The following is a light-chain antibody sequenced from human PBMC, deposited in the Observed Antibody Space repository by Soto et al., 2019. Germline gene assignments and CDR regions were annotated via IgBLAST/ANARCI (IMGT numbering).Light chain of an antibody. J-gene: IGLJ2*01. CDR2: INN. Sequence: QSVLTQPPSASGTPGQRVTISCSGSSSNIGSYTVNWYQQLPGTAPKPLIYINNQRPSGFPARFSGSKSGTSASLAISGLQSEDEADYYCAAWDDSLNGVVFGGGTKLTVL. CDR3: AAWDDSLNGVV. V-gene: IGLV1-44*01. CDR1: SSNIGSYT.